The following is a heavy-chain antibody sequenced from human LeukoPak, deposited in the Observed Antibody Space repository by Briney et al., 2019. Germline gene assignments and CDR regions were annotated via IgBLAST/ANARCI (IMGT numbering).Heavy chain of an antibody. CDR3: AKWVVAATSYYFDY. D-gene: IGHD2-15*01. V-gene: IGHV1-69*13. CDR2: IIPIFGTA. CDR1: GGTFSSYA. Sequence: GASVKVSCKASGGTFSSYAISWVRQAPGQGLEWMGGIIPIFGTANYAQKFQGRVTITADESTSTAYMELSSLRSEDTAVYYCAKWVVAATSYYFDYWGQGTLVTVSS. J-gene: IGHJ4*02.